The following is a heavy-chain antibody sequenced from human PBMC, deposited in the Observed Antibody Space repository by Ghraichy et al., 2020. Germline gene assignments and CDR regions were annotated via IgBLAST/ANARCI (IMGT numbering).Heavy chain of an antibody. CDR3: ARVPPKGPRIVGFDI. CDR2: INPSGGST. CDR1: GYSFTTYY. D-gene: IGHD3-16*02. J-gene: IGHJ3*02. V-gene: IGHV1-46*01. Sequence: ASVKVSCKASGYSFTTYYIHWVRQAPGQGLEWMGIINPSGGSTPYAQTFQGRVTMTRDTSTSPVSMELSSLRSEDTAVYYCARVPPKGPRIVGFDIWGQGTRVTVSS.